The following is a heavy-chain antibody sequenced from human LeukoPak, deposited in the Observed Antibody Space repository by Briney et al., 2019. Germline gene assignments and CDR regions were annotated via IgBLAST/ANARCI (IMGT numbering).Heavy chain of an antibody. CDR2: IYSGGST. J-gene: IGHJ5*02. CDR3: AKAPIFGVVIDWFDP. D-gene: IGHD3-3*01. Sequence: GGSLRLSCAASGFTVSSNYMSWVRQAPGKGLEWVSVIYSGGSTYYADSVKGRFTISRDNSKNTLYLQMNSLRAEDTAVYYCAKAPIFGVVIDWFDPWGQGTLVTVSS. V-gene: IGHV3-53*01. CDR1: GFTVSSNY.